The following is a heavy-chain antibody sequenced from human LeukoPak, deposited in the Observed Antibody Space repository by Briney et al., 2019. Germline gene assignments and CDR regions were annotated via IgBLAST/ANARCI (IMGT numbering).Heavy chain of an antibody. Sequence: GGSLRLSCSASGFTFSSYAMHWVRQAPGKGLEYVSAISGNGDSTYYTDSVKGRFTISRDNSKNTLSLQMSSLRTEDTAMYYCVKLDGGYYYHSWGQGTLVTVSS. CDR2: ISGNGDST. V-gene: IGHV3-64D*09. D-gene: IGHD3-22*01. CDR1: GFTFSSYA. CDR3: VKLDGGYYYHS. J-gene: IGHJ4*02.